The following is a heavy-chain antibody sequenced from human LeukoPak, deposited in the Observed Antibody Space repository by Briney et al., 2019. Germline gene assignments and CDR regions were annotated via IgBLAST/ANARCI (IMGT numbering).Heavy chain of an antibody. D-gene: IGHD2-2*01. Sequence: PSETLSLTCSVSGGSISSYYWSWVRQPAGKGLEWIGRIYTSGSTNYNPSLKSRVTMSVDTSKNQFSLKLSSVTAADTAVYYCARGVRDTPKPAYYYYYYGMDVWGQGTTVTVSS. CDR1: GGSISSYY. CDR3: ARGVRDTPKPAYYYYYYGMDV. V-gene: IGHV4-4*07. CDR2: IYTSGST. J-gene: IGHJ6*02.